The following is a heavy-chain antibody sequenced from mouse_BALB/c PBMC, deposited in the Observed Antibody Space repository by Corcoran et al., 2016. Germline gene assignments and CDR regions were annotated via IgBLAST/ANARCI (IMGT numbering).Heavy chain of an antibody. CDR3: ANWDWYFDV. V-gene: IGHV14-3*02. Sequence: EVQLQQSGAELVKPGAAVKLSCTASGFNIKDTYMHWVKQRPEQGLEWIGRIDPANGNTKYDPKFQGEATITADTSSNTAYLQLSSLTSEDTAVYYCANWDWYFDVWGAGTTVTVSS. J-gene: IGHJ1*01. CDR1: GFNIKDTY. D-gene: IGHD4-1*01. CDR2: IDPANGNT.